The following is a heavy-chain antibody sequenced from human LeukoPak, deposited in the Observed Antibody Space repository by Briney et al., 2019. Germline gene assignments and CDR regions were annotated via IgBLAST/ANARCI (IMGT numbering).Heavy chain of an antibody. CDR1: GGSISSYY. D-gene: IGHD7-27*01. V-gene: IGHV4-59*08. Sequence: PSETLSLTCTVSGGSISSYYWSWIRQPPGKGLEWIGYIYYSGSTNYNPSLKSRVTISVDTSKNQFSLKLSSVTAADTAVYYRARLAGDQAFDYWGQGTLVTVSS. CDR2: IYYSGST. J-gene: IGHJ4*02. CDR3: ARLAGDQAFDY.